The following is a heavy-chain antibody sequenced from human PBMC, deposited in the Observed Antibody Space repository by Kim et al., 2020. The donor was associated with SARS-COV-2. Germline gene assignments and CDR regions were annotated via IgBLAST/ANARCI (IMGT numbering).Heavy chain of an antibody. Sequence: GGSLRLSCAASGFTFSSYAMSWVRQAPGKGLEWVSAISGSGGSTYYADSVKGRFTISRDNSKNTLYLQMNSLRAEDTAVYYCAKKGSAYYYGSGSYGPGSQYFDYWGQGTLVTVSS. V-gene: IGHV3-23*01. J-gene: IGHJ4*02. CDR2: ISGSGGST. CDR3: AKKGSAYYYGSGSYGPGSQYFDY. D-gene: IGHD3-10*01. CDR1: GFTFSSYA.